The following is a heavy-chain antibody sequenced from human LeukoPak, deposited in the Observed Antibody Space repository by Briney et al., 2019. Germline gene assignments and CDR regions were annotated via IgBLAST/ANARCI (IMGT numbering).Heavy chain of an antibody. CDR1: GASISSYY. J-gene: IGHJ3*02. D-gene: IGHD3-10*01. Sequence: PSETLSLTCTVSGASISSYYWSWIRQPPGRGLEWIGYVYYSGSTNNNPSLKSRVTISVDTSKNQSSLKLNSVTAADTAVYYCARSDGYGLVGIWGQGTMVTVSS. CDR3: ARSDGYGLVGI. V-gene: IGHV4-59*12. CDR2: VYYSGST.